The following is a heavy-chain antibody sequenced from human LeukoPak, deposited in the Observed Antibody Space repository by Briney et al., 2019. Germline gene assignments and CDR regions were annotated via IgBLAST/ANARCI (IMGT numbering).Heavy chain of an antibody. J-gene: IGHJ3*02. CDR1: GITLSTIS. V-gene: IGHV3-48*02. CDR3: ARDRLYAFDI. Sequence: GRSLRPSCAASGITLSTISMNGGRQAPGKGLEWVSYISSDSGHIYYADLVKGRFTISRDNAKDSLYLQMSSLSDEDTAVYYCARDRLYAFDIWGQGTMVTVAS. D-gene: IGHD4/OR15-4a*01. CDR2: ISSDSGHI.